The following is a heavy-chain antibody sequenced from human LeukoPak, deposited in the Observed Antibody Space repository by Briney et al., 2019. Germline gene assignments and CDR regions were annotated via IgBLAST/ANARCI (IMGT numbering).Heavy chain of an antibody. CDR3: GASAGAFGSSRS. J-gene: IGHJ5*02. D-gene: IGHD6-6*01. Sequence: PGGSLRLSCVASGFTFSSYSMNWVRQAPGKGLEWVSTISSGTGSYIYYADSVRGRFTISRDNAKNSLYLQMNSLRAEDTAVYYCGASAGAFGSSRSWGQGTLVTVSS. CDR2: ISSGTGSYI. V-gene: IGHV3-21*01. CDR1: GFTFSSYS.